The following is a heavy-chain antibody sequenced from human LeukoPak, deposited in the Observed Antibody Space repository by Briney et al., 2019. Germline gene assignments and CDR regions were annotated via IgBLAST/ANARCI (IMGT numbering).Heavy chain of an antibody. J-gene: IGHJ4*02. V-gene: IGHV4-34*01. CDR2: NNHSGST. CDR1: GGSFSGYY. CDR3: ARIKGTAIDS. Sequence: SETLSLTCAVYGGSFSGYYWSWIRQPPGKGLERIGENNHSGSTNYNPSLKSRVTISVDTSKNQFSLKLSSVTAADTAVYYCARIKGTAIDSWGQGTLVTVSS. D-gene: IGHD1-1*01.